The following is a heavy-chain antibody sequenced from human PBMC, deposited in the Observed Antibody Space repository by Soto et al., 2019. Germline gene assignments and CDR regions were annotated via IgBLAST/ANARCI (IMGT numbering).Heavy chain of an antibody. D-gene: IGHD3-22*01. J-gene: IGHJ6*02. CDR2: IIPIFGTA. CDR3: ARPSYYDSSGYWQNYYYGMDV. CDR1: GGTFSSYA. Sequence: QVQLVQSGAEVKKPGSSVKVSCKASGGTFSSYATSWVRQAPGQGLEWMGGIIPIFGTANYAQKFQGRVTITADESTSTAYMELSSLRSEDTAVYYCARPSYYDSSGYWQNYYYGMDVWGQGTTVTVSS. V-gene: IGHV1-69*01.